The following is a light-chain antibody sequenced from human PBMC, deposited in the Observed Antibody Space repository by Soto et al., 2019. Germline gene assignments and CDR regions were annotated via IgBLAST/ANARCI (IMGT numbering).Light chain of an antibody. Sequence: DGQMTQSPSTLSASVGDRVTITCRASHNIETWLAWYQQKPGKAPKALINKASSLVSGVPSRFSGSGSGTEFTLTISSLQPDDFATYYCQQFNSHFGGGTKIEI. CDR3: QQFNSH. CDR1: HNIETW. V-gene: IGKV1-5*03. J-gene: IGKJ4*01. CDR2: KAS.